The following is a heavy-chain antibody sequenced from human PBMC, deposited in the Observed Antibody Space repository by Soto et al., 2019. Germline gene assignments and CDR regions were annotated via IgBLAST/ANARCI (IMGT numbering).Heavy chain of an antibody. CDR2: IGARSGST. J-gene: IGHJ4*02. Sequence: GGSLRLSCAASGFTFSSYAMSWVRQAPGKGLEWVSAIGARSGSTYYADSVKGRFTISRDTSKNTLYLQMNSLRVEDTAIYYCAKVVSPGSSCYCFDYWGQGTLVTVSS. V-gene: IGHV3-23*01. CDR1: GFTFSSYA. D-gene: IGHD6-13*01. CDR3: AKVVSPGSSCYCFDY.